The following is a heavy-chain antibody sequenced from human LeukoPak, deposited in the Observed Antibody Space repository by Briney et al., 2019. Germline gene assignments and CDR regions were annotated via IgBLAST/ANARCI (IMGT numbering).Heavy chain of an antibody. CDR3: AREDDFWSGYYEASGVPAADAFDI. V-gene: IGHV3-21*01. CDR2: ISSSSRYI. J-gene: IGHJ3*02. Sequence: PRGSMRLSCAASGFTFSSYSMNWVRQAPGKGLEWVSSISSSSRYIYYADSVKGRFTISRDNAKNSLYLQMNSLRAEDTAVYYCAREDDFWSGYYEASGVPAADAFDIWGQGTMVTVSS. CDR1: GFTFSSYS. D-gene: IGHD3-3*01.